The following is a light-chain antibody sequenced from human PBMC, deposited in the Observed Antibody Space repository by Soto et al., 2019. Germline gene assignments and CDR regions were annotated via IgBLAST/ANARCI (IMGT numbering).Light chain of an antibody. CDR2: HVT. J-gene: IGLJ1*01. CDR1: SSDVGSYNF. Sequence: QSVLTQPASVSGSPGQSITISCTGTSSDVGSYNFVSWYQQHPGDAPKLIVYHVTSRPSGVSNRFSGSKSGNTASLTISGLQAEDEADYYCSSYTVTTAYIFGTGTTLTVL. V-gene: IGLV2-14*01. CDR3: SSYTVTTAYI.